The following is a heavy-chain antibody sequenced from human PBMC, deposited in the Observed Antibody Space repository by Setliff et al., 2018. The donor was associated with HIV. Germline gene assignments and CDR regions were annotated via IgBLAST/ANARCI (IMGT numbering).Heavy chain of an antibody. V-gene: IGHV3-7*03. J-gene: IGHJ4*02. CDR2: IKEHGSDK. CDR3: SVGHYRSSSG. D-gene: IGHD6-6*01. Sequence: GGSLRLSCAASGITISRSWVNWVRQAPGKGLEWVANIKEHGSDKYYVDSVKGRFIISRDDAKNSLFLQMNSLRVEDTAIYYCSVGHYRSSSGWGQGTLVTVSS. CDR1: GITISRSW.